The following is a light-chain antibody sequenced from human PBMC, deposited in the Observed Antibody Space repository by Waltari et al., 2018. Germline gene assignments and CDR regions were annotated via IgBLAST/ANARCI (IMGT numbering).Light chain of an antibody. Sequence: QSMLTQPPSASGTPGQRVTIPCSGSGSDIGSNNVLWYQQFPGTAPKLPIYNDDQRPSGVPARFSASKSGTSSSRAISGLQSEDEADYHCAAWDDSLGANVFGTGTRVTVL. J-gene: IGLJ1*01. CDR2: NDD. CDR3: AAWDDSLGANV. CDR1: GSDIGSNN. V-gene: IGLV1-44*01.